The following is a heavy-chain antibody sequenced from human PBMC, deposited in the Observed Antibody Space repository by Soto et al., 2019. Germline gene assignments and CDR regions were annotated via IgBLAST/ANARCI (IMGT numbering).Heavy chain of an antibody. D-gene: IGHD1-26*01. J-gene: IGHJ3*02. V-gene: IGHV1-2*04. CDR3: ARATEGRADAFHI. Sequence: RASVKVSCKASGYTFTGYYMHWVRQAPGQGLEWMGWINPNSGGTNYAQKFQGWVTMTRDTSISTAYMELSRLRSDDTAVYYCARATEGRADAFHIWGQGTMVNVS. CDR1: GYTFTGYY. CDR2: INPNSGGT.